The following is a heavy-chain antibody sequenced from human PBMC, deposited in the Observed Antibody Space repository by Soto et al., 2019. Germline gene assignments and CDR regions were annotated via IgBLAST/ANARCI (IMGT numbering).Heavy chain of an antibody. J-gene: IGHJ4*02. Sequence: PVGSLRLSCAASGFTFSGYEMNWVRQAQGKGLEWVSYISSSGITIHYADSVKGRFTISRDNAENSLYLQMNSLRAEDTAVYYCAREIAFDYFDCWGQGTQVTVS. CDR3: AREIAFDYFDC. CDR1: GFTFSGYE. V-gene: IGHV3-48*03. D-gene: IGHD2-21*01. CDR2: ISSSGITI.